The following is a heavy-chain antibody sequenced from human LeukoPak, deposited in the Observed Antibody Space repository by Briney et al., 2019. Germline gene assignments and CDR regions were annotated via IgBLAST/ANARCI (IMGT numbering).Heavy chain of an antibody. CDR2: IYYSGST. J-gene: IGHJ1*01. CDR3: ARDRVYAAAGPGHFQH. CDR1: GGSISSYY. V-gene: IGHV4-59*01. D-gene: IGHD6-13*01. Sequence: PSETLSLTCTVSGGSISSYYWSWIRQPPGKGLEWIGYIYYSGSTNYNPSLKSRVTISVDTSKNQFSLKLSSVTAADTAVYYCARDRVYAAAGPGHFQHWGQGTLVTVSS.